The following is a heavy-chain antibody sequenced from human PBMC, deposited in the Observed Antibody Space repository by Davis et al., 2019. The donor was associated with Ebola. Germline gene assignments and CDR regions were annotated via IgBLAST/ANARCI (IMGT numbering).Heavy chain of an antibody. CDR2: ISVSSGAST. CDR3: AKSRCSGGSCSGYFDY. J-gene: IGHJ4*02. D-gene: IGHD2-15*01. Sequence: GESLKISCAASRFSFNNYGMHWVRQAPGKGLEWVSAISVSSGASTYYADSVKGRFTISRDNSKNTLYLQMNSLRAEDSAVYYCAKSRCSGGSCSGYFDYWGQGTLVTVSS. CDR1: RFSFNNYG. V-gene: IGHV3-23*01.